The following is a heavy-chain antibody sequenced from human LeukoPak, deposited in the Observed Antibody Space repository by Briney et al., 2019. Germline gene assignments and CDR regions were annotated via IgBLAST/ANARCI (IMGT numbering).Heavy chain of an antibody. CDR1: GYTFTSYG. D-gene: IGHD6-13*01. Sequence: ASVKVSCKASGYTFTSYGISWVRQAPGQGLEWMGIINPSGGSTSYAQKFQGRVTMTRDTSTSTVYMELSSLRSEDTAVYYCAKVRGKAIAAAGLDYWGQGTLVTVSS. J-gene: IGHJ4*02. CDR2: INPSGGST. V-gene: IGHV1-46*01. CDR3: AKVRGKAIAAAGLDY.